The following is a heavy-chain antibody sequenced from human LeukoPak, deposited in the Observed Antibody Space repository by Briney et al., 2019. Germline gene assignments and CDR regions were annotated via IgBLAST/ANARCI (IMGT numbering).Heavy chain of an antibody. D-gene: IGHD3-16*01. V-gene: IGHV4-34*01. CDR2: INHSGST. Sequence: SETLSLTCAVYGGSFSGYYWSWIRQPPGKGLEWIGEINHSGSTNYNPSLKSRVTISVDTSKNQFSLKLSSVTAADTAVYYCARVGDYVALDYWGQGTLVTVSS. J-gene: IGHJ4*02. CDR3: ARVGDYVALDY. CDR1: GGSFSGYY.